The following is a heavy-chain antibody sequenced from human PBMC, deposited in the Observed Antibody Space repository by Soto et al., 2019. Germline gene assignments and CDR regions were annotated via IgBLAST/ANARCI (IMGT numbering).Heavy chain of an antibody. Sequence: ASVKVSCKVSGYTLTELSMHWVRQAPGKGLEWMGGFDPEDGETIYAQKFQGRVTMTEDTSTDTAYMELRSLRSEDTAVYYCARDWWGVDRPMDSNLLDLWGQGSLVTGSS. J-gene: IGHJ4*02. CDR2: FDPEDGET. CDR1: GYTLTELS. CDR3: ARDWWGVDRPMDSNLLDL. V-gene: IGHV1-24*01. D-gene: IGHD5-18*01.